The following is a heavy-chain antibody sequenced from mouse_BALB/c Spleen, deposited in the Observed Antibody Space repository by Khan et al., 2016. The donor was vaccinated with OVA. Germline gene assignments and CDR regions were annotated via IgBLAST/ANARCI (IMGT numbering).Heavy chain of an antibody. Sequence: VQLQQSGPELVKPGASVKISCKASGYSFTGYFMNWVMQSHGKSLEWIGRINPHIGETFYNQKFKGKATLTVDESSSTAHMERRSLASEDSAVYYCARIYGSDFNYWGQGTTRTVSS. CDR3: ARIYGSDFNY. V-gene: IGHV1-20*02. CDR2: INPHIGET. D-gene: IGHD1-1*01. CDR1: GYSFTGYF. J-gene: IGHJ2*01.